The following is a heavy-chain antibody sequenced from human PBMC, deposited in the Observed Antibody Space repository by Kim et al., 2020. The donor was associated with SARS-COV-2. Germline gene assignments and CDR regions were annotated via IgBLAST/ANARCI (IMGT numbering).Heavy chain of an antibody. V-gene: IGHV3-33*01. Sequence: GGSLRLSCAASGSTFRSYGMHWVRQAPGKGLESVAVIWYDGSHTYYADSVKGRFTISRDNSKNTLYLQMNSLRAEDTAVYYCASDGSLDYNFWGGFRAGGLFDRWGQGSLVTVSS. CDR3: ASDGSLDYNFWGGFRAGGLFDR. CDR2: IWYDGSHT. CDR1: GSTFRSYG. J-gene: IGHJ4*01. D-gene: IGHD3-3*01.